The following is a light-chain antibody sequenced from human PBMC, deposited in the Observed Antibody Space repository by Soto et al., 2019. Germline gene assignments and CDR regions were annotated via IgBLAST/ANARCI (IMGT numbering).Light chain of an antibody. CDR2: EGS. CDR3: CSYAGSSTSVV. V-gene: IGLV2-23*01. J-gene: IGLJ2*01. Sequence: HSVLTQPASVSGSPLQSITISCTGTSSDVGSYNLVSWYQQHPGKAPKLMIYEGSKRPSGVSNRFSGSKSGNTASLTISGLQAEDEADYYCCSYAGSSTSVVFGGGTKVTVL. CDR1: SSDVGSYNL.